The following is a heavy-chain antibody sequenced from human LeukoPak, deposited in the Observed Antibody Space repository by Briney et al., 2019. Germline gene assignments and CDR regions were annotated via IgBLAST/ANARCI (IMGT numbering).Heavy chain of an antibody. D-gene: IGHD6-19*01. J-gene: IGHJ3*02. CDR2: MTPKSDNT. CDR3: ARGTAVAGTSDAFDI. CDR1: GYTFTSYD. Sequence: GAPVKVSCKASGYTFTSYDINWVRQATGQGLEWMGWMTPKSDNTGHAQKFQGRVTMTRNTSISTAYMELSGLGFEDTAVYYCARGTAVAGTSDAFDIWGQGTMVTVSS. V-gene: IGHV1-8*01.